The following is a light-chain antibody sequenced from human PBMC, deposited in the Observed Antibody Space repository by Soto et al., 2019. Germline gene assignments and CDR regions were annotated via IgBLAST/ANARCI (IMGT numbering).Light chain of an antibody. CDR1: QSLSQGGGKIT. CDR2: EVS. CDR3: LQGVHMPRT. J-gene: IGKJ1*01. V-gene: IGKV2-29*02. Sequence: VMTQTPLSLSVTPRQAASISCKSSQSLSQGGGKITLNWYLQRPGQSPQLLIFEVSKRFSGVSDRFSGGGSGTDFTLHISRVQAEDVGVYYCLQGVHMPRTFGQGTKLEIK.